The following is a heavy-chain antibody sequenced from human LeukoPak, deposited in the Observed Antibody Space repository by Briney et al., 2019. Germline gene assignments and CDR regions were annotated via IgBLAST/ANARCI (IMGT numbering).Heavy chain of an antibody. V-gene: IGHV4-31*03. CDR1: GGSISSDGYY. D-gene: IGHD3-22*01. J-gene: IGHJ4*02. Sequence: SETLSLTCTVSGGSISSDGYYWSWLRQHPGKGLEWIVNIYYTGSTSYNPSLKRRVTISVDTSKMQFSLKLSSVTAADTAVYYCARDSGGNYDNSAGFIFDYWGPGALVTVSS. CDR2: IYYTGST. CDR3: ARDSGGNYDNSAGFIFDY.